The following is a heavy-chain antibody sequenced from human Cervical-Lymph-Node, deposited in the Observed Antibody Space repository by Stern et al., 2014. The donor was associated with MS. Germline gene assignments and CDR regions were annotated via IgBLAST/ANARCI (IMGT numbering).Heavy chain of an antibody. J-gene: IGHJ5*02. CDR3: ASRWSGTYYGQNWFDP. CDR2: IYTRGTT. D-gene: IGHD1-26*01. Sequence: QLQLQESGPGLVKPSQTLSLTCTVSGDSISSGGHYWSWIRQHPGKGLDWIGYIYTRGTTFYNPSLKGRVTISLTMSTNQLSLTMSSVTAADTATYYCASRWSGTYYGQNWFDPWGQGRLVTVSS. CDR1: GDSISSGGHY. V-gene: IGHV4-31*03.